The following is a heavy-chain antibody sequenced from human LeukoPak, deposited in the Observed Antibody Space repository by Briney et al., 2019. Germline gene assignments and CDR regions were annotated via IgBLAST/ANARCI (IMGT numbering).Heavy chain of an antibody. CDR2: ISPRGGGT. V-gene: IGHV3-23*01. J-gene: IGHJ4*02. CDR3: ARDLAWGAFDY. D-gene: IGHD7-27*01. CDR1: GFIFNNYG. Sequence: GGSLRLSCAASGFIFNNYGMNWVRQAPGKGLEWLSGISPRGGGTYYADSVKGRFTISRDDSKNTLSLQMNSLTVEDTAVYYCARDLAWGAFDYWGQGTLVTVSS.